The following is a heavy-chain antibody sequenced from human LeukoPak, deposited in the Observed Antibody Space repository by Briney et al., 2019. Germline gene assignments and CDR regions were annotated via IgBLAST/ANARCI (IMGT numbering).Heavy chain of an antibody. CDR2: VYTSGST. V-gene: IGHV4-4*07. CDR3: ARVAEGSGRYFPDY. CDR1: GGSISSYL. Sequence: SETLSLTCTVSGGSISSYLWSWIRQPAGKELEWIGRVYTSGSTNYNPSLKSRVTMSVHTSKNQFSLKLRSVTAADTAVYYCARVAEGSGRYFPDYWGQGTLVTVSS. J-gene: IGHJ4*02. D-gene: IGHD3-10*01.